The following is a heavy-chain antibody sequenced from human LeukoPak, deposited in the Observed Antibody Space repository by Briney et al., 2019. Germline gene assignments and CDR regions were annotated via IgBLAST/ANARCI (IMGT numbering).Heavy chain of an antibody. Sequence: SETPSLTCSVSGYSISSGNYWGWIRLPPGKGLQWIGSIYHSGSTYYNPSLKSRVTISVDTSKNQFSLKLSSVTAADTAVYYCAKGYCRGNSCYDDRGAFDYWGQGTLVTVSS. CDR3: AKGYCRGNSCYDDRGAFDY. CDR2: IYHSGST. J-gene: IGHJ4*02. CDR1: GYSISSGNY. V-gene: IGHV4-38-2*02. D-gene: IGHD2-2*01.